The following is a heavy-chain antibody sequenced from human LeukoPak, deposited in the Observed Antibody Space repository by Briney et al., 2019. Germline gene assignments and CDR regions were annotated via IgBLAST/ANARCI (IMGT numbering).Heavy chain of an antibody. CDR3: ASGYCSSTSCFHFDY. V-gene: IGHV4-39*07. D-gene: IGHD2-2*01. CDR1: GGFISSSSYY. J-gene: IGHJ4*02. Sequence: SETLSLTCTVSGGFISSSSYYWGWIRQPPGKGLEWIVSIYYSGSTYYNPSLKSRVTISVDTSKNQFSLKLSSVTAADTAVYYCASGYCSSTSCFHFDYWGQGTLVTVSS. CDR2: IYYSGST.